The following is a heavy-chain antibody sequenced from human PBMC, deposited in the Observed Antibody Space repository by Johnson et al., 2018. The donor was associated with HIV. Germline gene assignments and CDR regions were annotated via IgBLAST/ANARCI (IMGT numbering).Heavy chain of an antibody. CDR3: AKDGRGEQLVDQGDAFDI. CDR1: GFTFSSNP. D-gene: IGHD6-6*01. CDR2: ITFEGSDK. Sequence: QVQLVESGGGVVQPGRSLRLSCAASGFTFSSNPMHWVRQAPGKGLEWVAVITFEGSDKYYADSVKDRVTISRDDSKNTLYLRLNSLRPEDSAVYYCAKDGRGEQLVDQGDAFDIWGQGTMVTVSS. V-gene: IGHV3-30*04. J-gene: IGHJ3*02.